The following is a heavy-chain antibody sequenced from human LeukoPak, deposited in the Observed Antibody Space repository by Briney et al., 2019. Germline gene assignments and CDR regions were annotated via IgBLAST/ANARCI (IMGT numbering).Heavy chain of an antibody. Sequence: SETLSLICTVSGGSILSSSYYWGWIRQPPGKRLEWIGSIYYSGSTHYNPSLKSRVTISVDTSKNQFSLKLSSVTAADTAVYYCAREVADYGGYYYYHYMDVWGKGTTVTISS. CDR2: IYYSGST. J-gene: IGHJ6*03. CDR3: AREVADYGGYYYYHYMDV. CDR1: GGSILSSSYY. D-gene: IGHD4-23*01. V-gene: IGHV4-39*07.